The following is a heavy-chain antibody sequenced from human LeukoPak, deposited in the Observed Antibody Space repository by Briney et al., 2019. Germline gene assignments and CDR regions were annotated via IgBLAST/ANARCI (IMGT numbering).Heavy chain of an antibody. CDR1: GGTFSSYA. V-gene: IGHV1-2*02. CDR2: INPNSGGT. D-gene: IGHD1-26*01. J-gene: IGHJ3*02. Sequence: ASVKVSCKASGGTFSSYAISWVRQAPGQGLEWMGWINPNSGGTNYAQKFQGRVTMTRDTSISTAYMELSRLRSDDTAVYYCARFSVGTTLSFDIWGQGTMVTVSS. CDR3: ARFSVGTTLSFDI.